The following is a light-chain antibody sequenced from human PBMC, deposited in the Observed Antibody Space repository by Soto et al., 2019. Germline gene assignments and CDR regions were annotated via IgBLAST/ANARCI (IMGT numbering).Light chain of an antibody. V-gene: IGLV2-14*01. Sequence: QSALTQPASVSGSPGQSITISCTGTSSDVGGYNYVSWYQQHPGKAPKLILYNVSNRPSGVSNRFSGSKSGNTASLTISGLQAEDEADYYCSSYTSSSTRVFGGGTMLTVL. CDR1: SSDVGGYNY. CDR2: NVS. CDR3: SSYTSSSTRV. J-gene: IGLJ2*01.